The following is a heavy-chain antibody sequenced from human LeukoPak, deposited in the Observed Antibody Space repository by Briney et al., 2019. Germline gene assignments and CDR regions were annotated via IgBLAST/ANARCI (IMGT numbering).Heavy chain of an antibody. D-gene: IGHD3-10*01. Sequence: GGSLRLSCAASGITFINYSMTWVRQAPGKGLEWVSAISGSGGSTYYADSVKGRFTISRDNSKNTLYLQMNSLRAEDTAVYYCASSGSYYYYYYMDVWGKGTTVTVSS. CDR1: GITFINYS. J-gene: IGHJ6*03. V-gene: IGHV3-23*01. CDR3: ASSGSYYYYYYMDV. CDR2: ISGSGGST.